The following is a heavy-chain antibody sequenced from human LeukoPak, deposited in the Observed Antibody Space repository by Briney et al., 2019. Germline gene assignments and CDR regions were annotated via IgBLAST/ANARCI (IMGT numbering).Heavy chain of an antibody. CDR3: AKELWFVNSYYFDY. V-gene: IGHV3-53*01. J-gene: IGHJ4*02. CDR2: TYSGGGT. D-gene: IGHD3-10*01. Sequence: GGSLRLSCAASGFTVSTNYMSWVRQAPGKGLEWVSVTYSGGGTYYADSVKGRFTISRDNSRNTLYLQMNSLRAEDTAVYYCAKELWFVNSYYFDYWGQGTLVTVSS. CDR1: GFTVSTNY.